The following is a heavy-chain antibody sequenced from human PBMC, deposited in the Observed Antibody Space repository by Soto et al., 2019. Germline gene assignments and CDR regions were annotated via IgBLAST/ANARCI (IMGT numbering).Heavy chain of an antibody. CDR2: IHTGGKT. J-gene: IGHJ4*02. D-gene: IGHD3-10*01. CDR1: GFTVTRNY. V-gene: IGHV3-53*02. CDR3: ATGGSKRVRGAIVEVFHLEF. Sequence: QLVKSGRGLIQPGGSLRLSCAASGFTVTRNYMTWVRLAPGKGLECVSTIHTGGKTYYTDSVKGRFTVSRDESKNTLFLQMSTLRVEDTGVYYCATGGSKRVRGAIVEVFHLEFWGRGTVVTVSS.